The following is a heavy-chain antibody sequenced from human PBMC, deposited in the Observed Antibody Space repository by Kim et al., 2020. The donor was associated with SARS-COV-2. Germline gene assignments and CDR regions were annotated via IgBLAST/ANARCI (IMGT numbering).Heavy chain of an antibody. CDR3: ARGLTT. J-gene: IGHJ4*02. V-gene: IGHV4-39*01. Sequence: SETLSLTCTVSGDSISGSNYYWGWIRQPQGKGLEWVGSIFHTGSTNYNPSLKSRVTISVDTSKNQFSLKLSSVTAADTAVYYCARGLTTGGQGTLVTVSS. D-gene: IGHD1-1*01. CDR2: IFHTGST. CDR1: GDSISGSNYY.